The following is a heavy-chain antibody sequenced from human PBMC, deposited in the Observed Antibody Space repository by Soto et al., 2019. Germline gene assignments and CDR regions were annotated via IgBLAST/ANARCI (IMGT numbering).Heavy chain of an antibody. Sequence: LGESLKISCKGSGYSFTSYWISWVRQMPGKGLEWMGRIDPSDSYTNYSPSFQGHVTISADKSISTAYLQWSSLKASDTAMYYCAVSSYYYYGMDVWGQGTTVTVSS. CDR1: GYSFTSYW. D-gene: IGHD6-13*01. V-gene: IGHV5-10-1*01. J-gene: IGHJ6*02. CDR2: IDPSDSYT. CDR3: AVSSYYYYGMDV.